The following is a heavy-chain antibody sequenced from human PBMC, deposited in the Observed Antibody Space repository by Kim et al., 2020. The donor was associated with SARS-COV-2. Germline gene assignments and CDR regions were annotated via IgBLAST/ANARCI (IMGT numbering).Heavy chain of an antibody. D-gene: IGHD5-12*01. J-gene: IGHJ4*02. Sequence: GGSLRLSCVTSGLSVINWVRQAPGKGLEWVAAMLFDGFSKYFADSVKGRFTISRDETRNTVWLQQNNLSDDDSAMDYCGAEGGTSGRCGYFDYWSQGTLVTVSS. CDR2: MLFDGFSK. V-gene: IGHV3-30*04. CDR3: GAEGGTSGRCGYFDY. CDR1: GLSV.